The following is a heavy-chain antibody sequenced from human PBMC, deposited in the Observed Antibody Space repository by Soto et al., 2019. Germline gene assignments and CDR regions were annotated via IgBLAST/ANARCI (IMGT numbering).Heavy chain of an antibody. D-gene: IGHD3-10*01. V-gene: IGHV4-59*01. CDR2: IYYSGST. CDR1: GGSIGSYY. Sequence: SETLSLTCTVSGGSIGSYYWSWIRQPPGKGLEWIGYIYYSGSTNYNPSLKSRVTISVDTSKNQFSLKLSSVTAADTAVYYCARVFSALDYGSASAFDIWGQGTMVT. J-gene: IGHJ3*02. CDR3: ARVFSALDYGSASAFDI.